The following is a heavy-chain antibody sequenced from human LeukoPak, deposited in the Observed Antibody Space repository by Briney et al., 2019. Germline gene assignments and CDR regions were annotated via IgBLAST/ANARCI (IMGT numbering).Heavy chain of an antibody. CDR3: ARAHKGGYYYYYGMDV. V-gene: IGHV3-48*02. J-gene: IGHJ6*02. CDR1: GFTFSSYG. CDR2: ISSSSSTI. Sequence: GGSLRLSCAASGFTFSSYGMNWVRQAPGKGLEWVSYISSSSSTIYYADSVKGRFTISRDNAKNSLYLQMNSLRDEDTAVYYCARAHKGGYYYYYGMDVWGQGTTVTVSS. D-gene: IGHD3-16*01.